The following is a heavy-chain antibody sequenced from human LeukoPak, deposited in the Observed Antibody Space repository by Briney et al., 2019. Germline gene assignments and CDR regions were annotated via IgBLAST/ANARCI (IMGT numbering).Heavy chain of an antibody. Sequence: GGSLRLSCAASGFTFSSYAMHWVRQAPGKGLGYVSAISSNGGSTYYANSVKGRSTISRDNSKNTLYLQMGSLRAEDMAVYYCARAISVAGTIMLDYWGQGTLVTVSS. J-gene: IGHJ4*02. CDR2: ISSNGGST. CDR1: GFTFSSYA. D-gene: IGHD6-19*01. V-gene: IGHV3-64*01. CDR3: ARAISVAGTIMLDY.